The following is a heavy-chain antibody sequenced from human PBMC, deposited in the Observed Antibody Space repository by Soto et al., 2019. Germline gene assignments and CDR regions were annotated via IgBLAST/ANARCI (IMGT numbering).Heavy chain of an antibody. V-gene: IGHV5-51*01. CDR2: VYPGDSDT. Sequence: GESLKISCQGSGFSFTNYWIAWVRQMPGKGLEWMGIVYPGDSDTRFSPSLQGQVTITADKSTNTAYLQWSSLKASDTAMYYCARQISPRDGYNLYYFDYWGQGTLVTVSS. CDR3: ARQISPRDGYNLYYFDY. J-gene: IGHJ4*02. D-gene: IGHD5-12*01. CDR1: GFSFTNYW.